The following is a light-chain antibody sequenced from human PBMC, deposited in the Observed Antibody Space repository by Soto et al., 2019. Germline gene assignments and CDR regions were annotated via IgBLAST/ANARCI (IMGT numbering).Light chain of an antibody. Sequence: SYELTQPPSVSVAPGQTARMTCGGNNIGSKRVQWYQHKAGQAPVMVVYEDSDRPSGIPERFSGSNSGNTATLTISRVEAGDEADYHCASWDDSLNGVVFGGGTKLTVL. CDR3: ASWDDSLNGVV. CDR1: NIGSKR. J-gene: IGLJ2*01. V-gene: IGLV3-21*02. CDR2: EDS.